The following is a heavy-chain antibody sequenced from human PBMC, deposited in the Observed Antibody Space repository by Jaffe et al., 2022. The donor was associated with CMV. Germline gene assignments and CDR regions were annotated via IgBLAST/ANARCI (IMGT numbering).Heavy chain of an antibody. CDR3: AREKWESLRFHHFDY. CDR1: GGSIRSGHYY. CDR2: IYYSANA. D-gene: IGHD5-12*01. V-gene: IGHV4-39*02. J-gene: IGHJ4*02. Sequence: QLQLRESGPGLVKPSETLSLTCTVSGGSIRSGHYYWAWIRQSPEKGLEWIGSIYYSANAHYNPSLKSRVTISVDTSKNHFFLKLTSTTAADTAVYYCAREKWESLRFHHFDYWGQGTLVTVSS.